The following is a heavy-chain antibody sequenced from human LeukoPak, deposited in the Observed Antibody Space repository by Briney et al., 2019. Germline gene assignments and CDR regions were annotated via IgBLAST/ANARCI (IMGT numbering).Heavy chain of an antibody. D-gene: IGHD6-13*01. CDR2: IYTSGST. CDR1: GGSISSGSYY. J-gene: IGHJ4*02. CDR3: AREGIAAAGIISFYFDY. Sequence: ASQTLSLTCTVSGGSISSGSYYWSWIRQPAGKGLEWIGRIYTSGSTNYNPSLKSRVTISVDTSKNQFSLKLSSVTAADTAVYYCAREGIAAAGIISFYFDYWGQGTLVTVSS. V-gene: IGHV4-61*02.